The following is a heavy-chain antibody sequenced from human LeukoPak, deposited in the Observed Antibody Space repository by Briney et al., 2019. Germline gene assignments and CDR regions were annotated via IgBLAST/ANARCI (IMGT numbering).Heavy chain of an antibody. CDR1: GFTFSSYS. V-gene: IGHV3-21*01. Sequence: GSLRLSCAASGFTFSSYSMNWVRQAPGKGLEWVSSISSSSSYIYYADSVKGRFTISRDNAKNSLYLQMNSLRAEDTAVYYCARDPAARYYYGMDVWGQGTTVTVSS. J-gene: IGHJ6*02. D-gene: IGHD6-25*01. CDR3: ARDPAARYYYGMDV. CDR2: ISSSSSYI.